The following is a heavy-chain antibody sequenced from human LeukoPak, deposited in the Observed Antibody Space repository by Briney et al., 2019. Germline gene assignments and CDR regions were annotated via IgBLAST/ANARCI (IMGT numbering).Heavy chain of an antibody. J-gene: IGHJ5*02. D-gene: IGHD3-3*01. CDR2: MNPNSGNT. V-gene: IGHV1-8*01. Sequence: ASVKVSCKASGYTFTSYDIHWVRQATGQGLEWMGWMNPNSGNTGYAQKFQGRVTMTRNTSIITAYMELSSLRSEDTAVYYCARDKASRFLEWLSANWFDPWGQGTLVTVSS. CDR3: ARDKASRFLEWLSANWFDP. CDR1: GYTFTSYD.